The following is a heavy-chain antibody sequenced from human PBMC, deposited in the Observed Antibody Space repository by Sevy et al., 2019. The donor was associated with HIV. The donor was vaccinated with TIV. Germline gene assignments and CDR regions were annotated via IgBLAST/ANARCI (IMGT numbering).Heavy chain of an antibody. CDR2: IYSDGST. D-gene: IGHD6-13*01. CDR1: GFTVSRKY. Sequence: GGSLRLSCAASGFTVSRKYMNWVRQAPGKGLEWVSVIYSDGSTYYADSVKGRFTISRDNSKNTLYLQMNSLRAEETAVYYCARRNVESSKWYYFDDWGQGTLVTVSS. J-gene: IGHJ4*02. CDR3: ARRNVESSKWYYFDD. V-gene: IGHV3-53*01.